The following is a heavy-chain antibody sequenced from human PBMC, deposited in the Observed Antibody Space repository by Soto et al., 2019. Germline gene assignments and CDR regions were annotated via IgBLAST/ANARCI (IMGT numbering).Heavy chain of an antibody. V-gene: IGHV1-69*01. CDR1: GGTFSSHA. CDR3: AQADIVLMGGAFDI. CDR2: IIPIFGTV. D-gene: IGHD2-15*01. Sequence: QVQLVQSGAEVKKPGSSVKLSCKASGGTFSSHAVSWVRQAPGQGFEWMGGIIPIFGTVNYTQKFQDRVTMTADESTSIAHMELSSLRSEDTAIYYCAQADIVLMGGAFDIWGQGTMVTVSS. J-gene: IGHJ3*02.